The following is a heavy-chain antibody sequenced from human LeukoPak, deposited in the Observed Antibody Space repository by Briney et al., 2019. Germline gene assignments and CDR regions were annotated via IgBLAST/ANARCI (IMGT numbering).Heavy chain of an antibody. CDR1: GFTFSSYS. V-gene: IGHV3-21*01. J-gene: IGHJ4*02. CDR2: ISSSSSYI. CDR3: ARDAETSLAN. D-gene: IGHD5-24*01. Sequence: PGGSLRLSCAASGFTFSSYSMNWVRQAPGKGLEWVSSISSSSSYIYYADSVKGRFTISSDNSKNTVYLQMNSLKDEDTAVYYCARDAETSLANWGQGTLVTVSP.